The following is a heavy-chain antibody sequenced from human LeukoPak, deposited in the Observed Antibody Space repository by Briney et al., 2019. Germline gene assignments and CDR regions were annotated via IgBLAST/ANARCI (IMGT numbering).Heavy chain of an antibody. CDR1: GFTFSRFS. CDR3: ARDPDYDNNAFDI. J-gene: IGHJ3*02. D-gene: IGHD3-22*01. Sequence: GGSLRLSCAASGFTFSRFSMNWVRQAPGKGLECVSSISSSSSYIYYADSVKGRFIISRDNAKNSLYLQMNSLRAEDTAVYYCARDPDYDNNAFDIWGQGTMVTVSS. V-gene: IGHV3-21*01. CDR2: ISSSSSYI.